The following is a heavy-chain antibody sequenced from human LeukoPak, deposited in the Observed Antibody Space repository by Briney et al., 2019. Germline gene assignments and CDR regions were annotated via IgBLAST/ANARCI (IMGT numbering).Heavy chain of an antibody. V-gene: IGHV3-30*18. CDR1: GFTFNSYG. Sequence: GGSLRLSCATSGFTFNSYGMHWVRQAPGKGLEWVAVISYDGSNKYYADSVKGRFTISRDNSKNTLYLQMNSLRAEDTAVYYCAKDQGSSGYYLYYFDYWGQGTLVTVSS. CDR3: AKDQGSSGYYLYYFDY. J-gene: IGHJ4*02. D-gene: IGHD3-22*01. CDR2: ISYDGSNK.